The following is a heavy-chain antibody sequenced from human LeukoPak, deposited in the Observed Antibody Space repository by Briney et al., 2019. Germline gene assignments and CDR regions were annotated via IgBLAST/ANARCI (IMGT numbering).Heavy chain of an antibody. CDR3: ARDHNWSFDY. Sequence: PGGSLRLSCAASGFSFSSFSMNWVRQAPGKGLEWISYIGRDSGVTYYADSVKGRFTISRDNAKNSLFLQMNSLRDDDTALYYCARDHNWSFDYWGQGTLVTVSA. D-gene: IGHD3-3*01. J-gene: IGHJ4*02. V-gene: IGHV3-48*02. CDR1: GFSFSSFS. CDR2: IGRDSGVT.